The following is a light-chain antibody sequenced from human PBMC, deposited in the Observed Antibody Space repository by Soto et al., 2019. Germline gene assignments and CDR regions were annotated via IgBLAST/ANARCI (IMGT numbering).Light chain of an antibody. J-gene: IGKJ2*01. CDR1: QRLLHSNGFNY. V-gene: IGKV2-28*01. CDR2: LGS. Sequence: DVVMTQSPLSLPVTPGEPASISCNSSQRLLHSNGFNYLDWYLQRPGQSPQLLIYLGSNRASGVPDRFSGSRSGTDFTLKLSRVEAEDVGVYYCMQALQSPRTFGQGSKLEIK. CDR3: MQALQSPRT.